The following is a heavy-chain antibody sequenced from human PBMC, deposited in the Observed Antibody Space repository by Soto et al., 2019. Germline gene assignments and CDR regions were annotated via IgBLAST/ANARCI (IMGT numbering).Heavy chain of an antibody. V-gene: IGHV4-61*01. J-gene: IGHJ4*02. CDR1: GGSISSGSYY. CDR2: IYYSGST. CDR3: ARYVEMATIDY. Sequence: SETLSLTCTVSGGSISSGSYYWSWIRQPPGKGLEWIGYIYYSGSTNYNPSLKSRVTISVDTSKNQFSLKLSSVTAADTAVYYCARYVEMATIDYWGQGTLVTVSS. D-gene: IGHD5-12*01.